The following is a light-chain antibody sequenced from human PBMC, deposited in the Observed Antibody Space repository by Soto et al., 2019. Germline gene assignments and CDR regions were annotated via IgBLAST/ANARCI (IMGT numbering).Light chain of an antibody. Sequence: QCALTQPPSASGSPGQSVTISCTGTSSDLAGSDYVSWYQQHPGKAPKLIIYEVTKRPAGVPDRFSGSKSGNTASLTVSGLQADDESYYYCSSFARGDNPHVLFGGGTKLTVL. CDR2: EVT. CDR1: SSDLAGSDY. V-gene: IGLV2-8*01. CDR3: SSFARGDNPHVL. J-gene: IGLJ2*01.